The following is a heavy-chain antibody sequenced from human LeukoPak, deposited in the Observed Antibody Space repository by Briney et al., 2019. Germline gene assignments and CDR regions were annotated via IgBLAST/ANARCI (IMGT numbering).Heavy chain of an antibody. CDR3: ARGRTPAAFDY. J-gene: IGHJ4*02. D-gene: IGHD6-25*01. CDR1: GFTFNRYG. V-gene: IGHV3-66*01. CDR2: IYSGGST. Sequence: GGTLRLSCAASGFTFNRYGMSWVRQAPGKGLERVSVIYSGGSTYYADSVKGRFTISRDNSKNTLYLQMNSLRAEDTAVYYCARGRTPAAFDYWGQGTLVTVSS.